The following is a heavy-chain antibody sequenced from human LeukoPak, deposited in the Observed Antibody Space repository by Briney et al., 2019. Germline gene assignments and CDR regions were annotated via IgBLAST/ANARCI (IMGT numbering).Heavy chain of an antibody. J-gene: IGHJ4*02. Sequence: PGGSLRLSCAASGFTFSSYGMHWVRQAPGKGLEWVAVIWYDGSNKYYADSVKGRFTTSRDNSKNTLYLQMNSLRAEDTAVYYCAKGGSYSWKRFVLDYWGQGTLVTVSS. D-gene: IGHD1-1*01. CDR2: IWYDGSNK. CDR3: AKGGSYSWKRFVLDY. V-gene: IGHV3-33*06. CDR1: GFTFSSYG.